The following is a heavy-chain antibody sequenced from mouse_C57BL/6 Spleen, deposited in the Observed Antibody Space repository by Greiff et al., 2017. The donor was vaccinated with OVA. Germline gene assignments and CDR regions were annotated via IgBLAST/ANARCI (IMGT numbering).Heavy chain of an antibody. J-gene: IGHJ2*01. V-gene: IGHV1-15*01. CDR2: IAPETGGT. CDR3: TRSVTWVYFDY. Sequence: QVQLQQSGAELVRPGASVTLSCKASGYTFTDYEMHWVKQTPVHGLEWIGAIAPETGGTAYNQKVKGKAILTADKSYSTAYMGLRSLTSEDSAVYYCTRSVTWVYFDYWGKGTTLTVSS. CDR1: GYTFTDYE. D-gene: IGHD2-13*01.